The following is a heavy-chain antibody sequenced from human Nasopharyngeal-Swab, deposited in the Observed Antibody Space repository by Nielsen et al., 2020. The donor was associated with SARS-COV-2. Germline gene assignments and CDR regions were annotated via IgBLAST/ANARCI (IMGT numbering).Heavy chain of an antibody. Sequence: ESLKISCKGSGYSFTSYWISWVRQMPGKGLEWMGRIDPSDSYTNYSPSFQGHVTISADKSISTAYLQWSSLKASDTAMYYCARTHSSSWYQAYWFDPWGQGTLVSVSS. CDR3: ARTHSSSWYQAYWFDP. V-gene: IGHV5-10-1*01. CDR2: IDPSDSYT. D-gene: IGHD6-13*01. CDR1: GYSFTSYW. J-gene: IGHJ5*02.